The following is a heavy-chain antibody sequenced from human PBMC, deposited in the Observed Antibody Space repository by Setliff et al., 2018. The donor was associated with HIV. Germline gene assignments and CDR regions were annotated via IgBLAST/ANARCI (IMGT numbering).Heavy chain of an antibody. Sequence: SETLSLTCTVSGGSISSGSYYWSWIRQPAGKGLEWIGSMYHTGSTYYSPSLNSRFTISVDTSKNQFSLKLRSVTAADTAVYYCARSPVGTPEYYFDYWGQGTLVTVSS. CDR1: GGSISSGSYY. CDR3: ARSPVGTPEYYFDY. D-gene: IGHD1-26*01. J-gene: IGHJ4*02. CDR2: MYHTGST. V-gene: IGHV4-39*07.